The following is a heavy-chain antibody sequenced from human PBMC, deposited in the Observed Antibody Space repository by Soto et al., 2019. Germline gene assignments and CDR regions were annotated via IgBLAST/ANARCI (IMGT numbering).Heavy chain of an antibody. CDR3: ATKTLFSYFQY. D-gene: IGHD3-10*02. CDR1: GHTLSELS. V-gene: IGHV1-24*01. Sequence: QVQLVQSGAEVKKPGTSVKVSCKVFGHTLSELSMHWVRQAPGEGLEWVGGFDREDAETVYAQKFRGRVTMTEDTSTDTAYVELSSLRSEDTALYLCATKTLFSYFQYWGQGTLVTVSS. CDR2: FDREDAET. J-gene: IGHJ1*01.